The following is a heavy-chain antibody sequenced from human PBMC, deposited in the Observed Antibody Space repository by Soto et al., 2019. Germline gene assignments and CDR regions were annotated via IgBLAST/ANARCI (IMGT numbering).Heavy chain of an antibody. J-gene: IGHJ6*02. Sequence: GSLRLSFAASGSTFSSYAMSWVRQAPGKGLEWVSAISGSGGSTYYADSVKGRFTISRDNSKNTLYLQMNSLRAEDTAVYYCAKDGKRVDTATWRARTSRYYYYGMDVWGQGTTVTVSS. CDR3: AKDGKRVDTATWRARTSRYYYYGMDV. CDR1: GSTFSSYA. V-gene: IGHV3-23*01. D-gene: IGHD5-18*01. CDR2: ISGSGGST.